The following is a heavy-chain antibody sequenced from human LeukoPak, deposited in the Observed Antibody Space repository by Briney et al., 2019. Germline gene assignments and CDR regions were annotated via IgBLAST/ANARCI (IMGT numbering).Heavy chain of an antibody. CDR2: ISGSGGST. V-gene: IGHV3-23*01. D-gene: IGHD3-10*01. Sequence: GGSLRLSCAASGFTFSSYGMSWVRQAPGKGLEWVSAISGSGGSTYYADSVKGRFTISRDNSKNSLYLQMNSLRAEDTAVYYCARDRLLWFGESISGDYWGQGTLVTVSS. CDR1: GFTFSSYG. J-gene: IGHJ4*02. CDR3: ARDRLLWFGESISGDY.